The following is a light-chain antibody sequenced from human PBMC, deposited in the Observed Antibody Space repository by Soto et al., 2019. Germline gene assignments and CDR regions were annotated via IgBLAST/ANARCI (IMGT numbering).Light chain of an antibody. CDR2: EVS. CDR3: ASYRSIFNLV. J-gene: IGLJ2*01. Sequence: QSALTQPASVSGSRGQSVTISCTGTDTDIGRHNYVSWYQQYPDKAPILIIFEVSNRPSGVSDRYSGSKSSNTASLTISDLQPEDEAEYHCASYRSIFNLVFGGGTKLTVL. CDR1: DTDIGRHNY. V-gene: IGLV2-14*01.